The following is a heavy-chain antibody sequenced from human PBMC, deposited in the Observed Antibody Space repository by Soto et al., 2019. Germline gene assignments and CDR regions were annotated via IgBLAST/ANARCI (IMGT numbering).Heavy chain of an antibody. CDR1: GGTFRSYA. Sequence: SVKVSCKASGGTFRSYAISWVRQAPGQGPEWMGGIIPLFGTTNYAPKFQGRVTITADESASTAYMELGSLRSEDTAVYYCASNNRASYHFDYWGQGTQVTVSS. CDR3: ASNNRASYHFDY. J-gene: IGHJ4*02. D-gene: IGHD3-16*02. V-gene: IGHV1-69*13. CDR2: IIPLFGTT.